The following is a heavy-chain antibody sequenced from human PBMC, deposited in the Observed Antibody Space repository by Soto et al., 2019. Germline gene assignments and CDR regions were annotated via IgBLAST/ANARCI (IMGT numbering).Heavy chain of an antibody. V-gene: IGHV4-30-4*08. D-gene: IGHD2-8*01. Sequence: TLSLTWTLSGASASYEYSHCTWIRQTPGKGLEWFWHIHDSGTIINNPTVKSRVNISVDTSKNQFSLQLSAVTAVDTGVYLCAGEEDGGVRDYYGLDVWGQGTTVTVSS. J-gene: IGHJ6*02. CDR1: GASASYEYSH. CDR3: AGEEDGGVRDYYGLDV. CDR2: IHDSGTI.